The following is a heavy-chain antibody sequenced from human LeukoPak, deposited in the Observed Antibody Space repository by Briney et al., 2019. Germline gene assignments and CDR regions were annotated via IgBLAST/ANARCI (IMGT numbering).Heavy chain of an antibody. CDR3: ARRYSSSWYAFDI. V-gene: IGHV4-39*01. J-gene: IGHJ3*02. D-gene: IGHD6-13*01. CDR2: IYYSGST. CDR1: GGSISSSRCY. Sequence: SETLSLTCTVSGGSISSSRCYWGWIRQPPGKGLEWIGSIYYSGSTDNNPSLKSRVTISVDTSKNQFSLKLSSVTAAGTAVYYCARRYSSSWYAFDIWGQGTMVTVSS.